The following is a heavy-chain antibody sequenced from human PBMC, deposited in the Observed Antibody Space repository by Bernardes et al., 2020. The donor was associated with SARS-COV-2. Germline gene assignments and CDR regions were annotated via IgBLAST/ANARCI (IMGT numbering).Heavy chain of an antibody. CDR1: GFTFSSYG. Sequence: GGSLRLSCAASGFTFSSYGMHWVRQAPGKGLEWVAVIWYDGSNKYYADSVKGRFTISRDNSKITLYLQMNSLRAEDTAVYYCARETLNYDFWSGYYGMDVWGQGTTVTAS. J-gene: IGHJ6*01. D-gene: IGHD3-3*01. CDR2: IWYDGSNK. CDR3: ARETLNYDFWSGYYGMDV. V-gene: IGHV3-33*01.